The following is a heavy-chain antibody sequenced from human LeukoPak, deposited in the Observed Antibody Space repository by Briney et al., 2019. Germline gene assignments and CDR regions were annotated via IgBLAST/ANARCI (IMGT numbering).Heavy chain of an antibody. V-gene: IGHV3-23*01. Sequence: RGGSLRLSCAASGFTFSTYTMSWVRQAPGEGLQWVSGISNSGDSTYYLDSVKGRFTISRDNSKNTLHLQMSSLRAEDTALYYCVKDRCDRATCPEVWGQGTLVTVSS. D-gene: IGHD1-14*01. CDR3: VKDRCDRATCPEV. CDR1: GFTFSTYT. CDR2: ISNSGDST. J-gene: IGHJ4*02.